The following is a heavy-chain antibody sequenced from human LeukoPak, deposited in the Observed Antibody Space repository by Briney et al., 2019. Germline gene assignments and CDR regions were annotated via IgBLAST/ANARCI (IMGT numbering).Heavy chain of an antibody. CDR3: ASTESRWPVVVPAAARQGGRTDFDY. V-gene: IGHV3-21*01. J-gene: IGHJ4*02. CDR2: ISSSSSYI. Sequence: PGGSLRLSCAASGFTFSSYSMNWVRQAPGKGLEWVSSISSSSSYIYYADSVKGRFTISRDNAKNSLHLQMNSLRAEDTAVYYCASTESRWPVVVPAAARQGGRTDFDYWGQGTLVTVSS. CDR1: GFTFSSYS. D-gene: IGHD2-2*01.